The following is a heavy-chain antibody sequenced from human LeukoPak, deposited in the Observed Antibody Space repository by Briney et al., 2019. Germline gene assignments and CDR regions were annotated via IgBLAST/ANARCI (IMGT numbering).Heavy chain of an antibody. CDR2: ISSSSSTI. D-gene: IGHD2/OR15-2a*01. CDR3: ARASRLGPVIFDY. CDR1: GFTFSSYS. V-gene: IGHV3-48*02. Sequence: GGSLRLSCAASGFTFSSYSMNWVRQAPGKGLEGVSYISSSSSTIYYADSVKGRFTISRDNAKNSLYLQMNSLRDEDTAVYYCARASRLGPVIFDYWGQGTLVTVSS. J-gene: IGHJ4*02.